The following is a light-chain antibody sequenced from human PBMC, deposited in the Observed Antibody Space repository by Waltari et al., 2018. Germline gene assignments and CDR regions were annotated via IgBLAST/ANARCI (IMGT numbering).Light chain of an antibody. J-gene: IGLJ1*01. CDR1: SSNIGGYY. CDR3: QSYDNSLSAHYI. Sequence: QSVLTQPPSVSGAPGQRVTISCTGSSSNIGGYYVYWYQQFPGMAPKLLIYDNYKRPSGVSDRFSGSKSGTSASLTITGLQTEDEADYYCQSYDNSLSAHYIFGAGTRLTVL. CDR2: DNY. V-gene: IGLV1-40*01.